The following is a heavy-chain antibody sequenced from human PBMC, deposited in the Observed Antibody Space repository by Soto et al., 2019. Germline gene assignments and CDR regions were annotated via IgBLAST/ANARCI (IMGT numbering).Heavy chain of an antibody. CDR3: ASERVKGSGSPSRYYYGMDV. Sequence: ASVKVSCKASGYTFTSYAMYWVRQAPGQRLEWMGWINAGNGNTKYSQKFQGRVTITRDTSASTAYMELSSLRSEDTAVYYCASERVKGSGSPSRYYYGMDVWGQGTTVTVSS. CDR1: GYTFTSYA. V-gene: IGHV1-3*01. D-gene: IGHD3-10*01. CDR2: INAGNGNT. J-gene: IGHJ6*02.